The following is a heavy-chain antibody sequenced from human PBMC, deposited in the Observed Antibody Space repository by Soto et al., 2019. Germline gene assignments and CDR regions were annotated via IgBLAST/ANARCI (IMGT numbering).Heavy chain of an antibody. D-gene: IGHD3-22*01. CDR3: ARPYYYDSSGYYSSGAFDI. J-gene: IGHJ3*02. Sequence: ASVKVSCKASGYTFTSYGIGWVRQAPGQGLEWMGWISAYNGNTNYAQKLQGRVTMTTDTSTSTAYMELRSLRSEDTAVYYCARPYYYDSSGYYSSGAFDIWGQGTMVTVSS. CDR1: GYTFTSYG. CDR2: ISAYNGNT. V-gene: IGHV1-18*04.